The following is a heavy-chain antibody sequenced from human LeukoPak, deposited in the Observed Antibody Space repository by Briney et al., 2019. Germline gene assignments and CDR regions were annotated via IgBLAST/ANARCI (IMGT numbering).Heavy chain of an antibody. V-gene: IGHV3-23*01. J-gene: IGHJ4*02. CDR2: ISGTGGTT. CDR3: AKLIPPVDCSSTSCYGFDY. CDR1: GFTFSNYS. D-gene: IGHD2-2*01. Sequence: PGGSLRLSCAASGFTFSNYSMSWVRQAPGKGLEWVSTISGTGGTTYYPDSVKGRFTISRDNSKNTLYLQMNSLRAEDTAVYYCAKLIPPVDCSSTSCYGFDYWGQGTLVTVSS.